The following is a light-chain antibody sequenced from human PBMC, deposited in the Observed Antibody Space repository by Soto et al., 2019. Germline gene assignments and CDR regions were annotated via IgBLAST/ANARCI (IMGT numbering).Light chain of an antibody. J-gene: IGKJ2*02. CDR3: QQYYRSCT. Sequence: DIQLTQSPSTLSASVGDRVTITCRDSQSVTDWLAWYQQKPGKAPKLLIYDASSLQSGVPSRFSGSGSGTEFSLTISSLQPDDFATYYCQQYYRSCTFGQWTKVEIK. CDR2: DAS. V-gene: IGKV1-5*01. CDR1: QSVTDW.